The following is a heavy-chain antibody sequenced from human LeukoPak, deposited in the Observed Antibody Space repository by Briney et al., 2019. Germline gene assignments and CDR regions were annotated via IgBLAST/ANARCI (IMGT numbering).Heavy chain of an antibody. V-gene: IGHV3-23*01. CDR2: ISGSGGST. J-gene: IGHJ4*02. D-gene: IGHD5-18*01. CDR3: AKVPIQLWSLFDY. Sequence: GGSLRLSCAASGFTFSSYAMSWVRQAPGKGLEWVSAISGSGGSTYYADSAKGRFTISRDNSKNTLYLQMNSLRAEDTAVYYCAKVPIQLWSLFDYWGQGTLVTVSS. CDR1: GFTFSSYA.